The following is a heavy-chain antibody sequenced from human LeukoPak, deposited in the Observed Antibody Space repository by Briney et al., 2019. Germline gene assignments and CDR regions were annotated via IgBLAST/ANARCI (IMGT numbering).Heavy chain of an antibody. CDR2: IYTSGST. J-gene: IGHJ5*02. CDR1: GGSISSYY. CDR3: ARDVKWELVRWFDP. V-gene: IGHV4-4*07. Sequence: SETLSLTCTVSGGSISSYYWSRIRQPAGKGLEWIGRIYTSGSTNYNPPLKSRVTMSVDTSKNQFSLKLSSVTAADTAVYYCARDVKWELVRWFDPWGQGTLVTVSS. D-gene: IGHD1-26*01.